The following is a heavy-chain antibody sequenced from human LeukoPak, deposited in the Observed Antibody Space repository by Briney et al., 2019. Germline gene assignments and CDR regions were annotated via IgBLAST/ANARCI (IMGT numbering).Heavy chain of an antibody. Sequence: PSETLSLTCAVYGGSFSGYYWSWIRQPPGKGLEWIGEINHSGSTNYNPSLKSRVTISVDTSKNQFSLKLSSVTAADTAVYYCAREHYGYSSGWYVSYYYMDVWGKGTTVTVSS. V-gene: IGHV4-34*01. D-gene: IGHD6-19*01. CDR1: GGSFSGYY. CDR3: AREHYGYSSGWYVSYYYMDV. CDR2: INHSGST. J-gene: IGHJ6*03.